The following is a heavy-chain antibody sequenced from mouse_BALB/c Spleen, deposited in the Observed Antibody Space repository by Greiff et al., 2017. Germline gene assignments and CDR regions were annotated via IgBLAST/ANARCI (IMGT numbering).Heavy chain of an antibody. V-gene: IGHV1-7*01. CDR2: INPSTGYT. Sequence: VQLQESGAELAKPGASVKMSCKASGYTFTSYWMHWVKQRPGQGLEWIGYINPSTGYTEYNQKFKDKATLTADKSSSTAYMQLSSLTSEDSAVYYCARRAATNFDSWGQGTTLTVSS. D-gene: IGHD1-2*01. CDR3: ARRAATNFDS. CDR1: GYTFTSYW. J-gene: IGHJ2*01.